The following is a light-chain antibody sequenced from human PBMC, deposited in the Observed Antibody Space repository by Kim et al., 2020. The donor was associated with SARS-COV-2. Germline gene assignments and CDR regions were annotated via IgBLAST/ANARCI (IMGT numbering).Light chain of an antibody. CDR3: QAWDSTTVI. CDR2: EDT. CDR1: KLGDKY. Sequence: SYELTQPPSVSVSPGQTASISCSGDKLGDKYACWYQQRPGQSTVLVIYEDTRRPSGIPERFSASTSGNTATLTISGTQAMDEADYYCQAWDSTTVIFGGGTPLTVL. V-gene: IGLV3-1*01. J-gene: IGLJ2*01.